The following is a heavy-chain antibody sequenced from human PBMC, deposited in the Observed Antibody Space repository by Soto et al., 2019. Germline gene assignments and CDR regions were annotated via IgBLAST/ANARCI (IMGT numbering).Heavy chain of an antibody. Sequence: EVQLVESGGGMVQPGGSLRLSCAASGLTLGDYWMNWVRQAPGKGLEWVANIKKEGREKNYVDAVKGRFTISRDNAKNSLFLQRNSLRAEDTAVYYGAGGPGWESEFWGPGTQVTVSS. CDR2: IKKEGREK. CDR1: GLTLGDYW. D-gene: IGHD6-19*01. CDR3: AGGPGWESEF. J-gene: IGHJ4*02. V-gene: IGHV3-7*05.